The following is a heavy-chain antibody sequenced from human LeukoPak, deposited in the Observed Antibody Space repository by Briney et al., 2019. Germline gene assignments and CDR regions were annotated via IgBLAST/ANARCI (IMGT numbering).Heavy chain of an antibody. CDR2: ISYDENNK. CDR3: ARHYYDGSGYYSYYFDY. D-gene: IGHD3-22*01. Sequence: GGSLRLSCAASGFTIRSYAMHWVRQAPGKGLEWVAFISYDENNKYYADSVKGRFTISRDSAKNSLYLQMNSLRAEDTAVYYCARHYYDGSGYYSYYFDYWGQGTLVTVSS. CDR1: GFTIRSYA. V-gene: IGHV3-30*04. J-gene: IGHJ4*02.